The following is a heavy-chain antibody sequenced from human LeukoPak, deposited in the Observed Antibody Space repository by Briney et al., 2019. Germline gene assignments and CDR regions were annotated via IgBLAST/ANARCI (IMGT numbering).Heavy chain of an antibody. Sequence: GGSLRLSCAASGFTFDDYAVHWVRQAPGKGLEWVSGISWYSGSIGYADSVKGRFTISRDNAKNSLYLQMNSLRAEDTALYYCAKDSRIGWGSSIAVAGTSPAYFDYWGQGTLVTVS. V-gene: IGHV3-9*01. D-gene: IGHD6-19*01. CDR3: AKDSRIGWGSSIAVAGTSPAYFDY. CDR1: GFTFDDYA. CDR2: ISWYSGSI. J-gene: IGHJ4*02.